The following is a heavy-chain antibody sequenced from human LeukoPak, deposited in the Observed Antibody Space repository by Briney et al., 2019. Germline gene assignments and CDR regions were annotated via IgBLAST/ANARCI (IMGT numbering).Heavy chain of an antibody. V-gene: IGHV1-46*01. CDR2: INPSGGST. CDR3: ARGAAGYSSGWYGGAFDY. J-gene: IGHJ4*02. Sequence: ASVKVSCQASGYTFTSYYMHWVRQAPGQGLEWMGIINPSGGSTSYAQKFQGRVTMTRDTSTSTVYTELSSLRSEDTAVYYCARGAAGYSSGWYGGAFDYWGQGTLVTVSS. CDR1: GYTFTSYY. D-gene: IGHD6-19*01.